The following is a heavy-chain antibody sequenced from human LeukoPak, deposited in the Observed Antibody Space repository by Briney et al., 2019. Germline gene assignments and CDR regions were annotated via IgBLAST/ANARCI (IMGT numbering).Heavy chain of an antibody. D-gene: IGHD3-22*01. CDR3: AKGPQYYYDTSGEVDY. CDR2: ISYDGSNK. J-gene: IGHJ4*02. V-gene: IGHV3-30*02. CDR1: GFSFSTYG. Sequence: GGSLRLSCAASGFSFSTYGMHWIRQAPGKGLEWVAFISYDGSNKYYVDSMKGRFTISRDNSKNTLSLQMNSLREEDTAVYYCAKGPQYYYDTSGEVDYWGQGTLVTVSS.